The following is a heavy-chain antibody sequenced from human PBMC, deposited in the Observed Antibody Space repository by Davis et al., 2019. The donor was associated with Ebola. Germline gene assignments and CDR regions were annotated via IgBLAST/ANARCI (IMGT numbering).Heavy chain of an antibody. CDR1: GFTFSSYG. CDR3: SGLGASSGWYLP. Sequence: GESLKISCAASGFTFSSYGMHWVRQAPGKGLEWVAVISYDGSNKYYADSVKGRLTISRDNSKNTLYLQMNSLRAEDTAVYYCSGLGASSGWYLPWGQGTLVTVSS. D-gene: IGHD6-19*01. V-gene: IGHV3-30*03. CDR2: ISYDGSNK. J-gene: IGHJ5*02.